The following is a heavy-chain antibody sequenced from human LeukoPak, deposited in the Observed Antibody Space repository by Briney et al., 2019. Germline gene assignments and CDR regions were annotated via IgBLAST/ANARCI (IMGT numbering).Heavy chain of an antibody. D-gene: IGHD4/OR15-4a*01. Sequence: PGGALRRSCAAAGFTFSSDAMNWVRQAPGKGLQWVSISVSGGDTYYADSVKSRFTISRDNSKNTLYLQMNSLRAEDTAVYYCAKARGATYGTYYFDYWGQGTLVTVSS. J-gene: IGHJ4*02. CDR1: GFTFSSDA. CDR3: AKARGATYGTYYFDY. V-gene: IGHV3-23*01. CDR2: SVSGGDT.